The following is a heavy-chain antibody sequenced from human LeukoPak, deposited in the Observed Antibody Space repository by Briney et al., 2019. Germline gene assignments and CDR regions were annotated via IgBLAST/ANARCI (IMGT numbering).Heavy chain of an antibody. CDR3: ARGPTHYDFWSGYIDYYYYMDV. CDR1: GGSISSHY. J-gene: IGHJ6*03. D-gene: IGHD3-3*01. V-gene: IGHV4-59*11. CDR2: IYYSGST. Sequence: SETLSLTCTVSGGSISSHYWSWIRQPPGKGLEWIGYIYYSGSTNYNPSLKSRVTISVDTSKNQFSLKLSSVTAADTAVYYCARGPTHYDFWSGYIDYYYYMDVWGKGTTVTVSS.